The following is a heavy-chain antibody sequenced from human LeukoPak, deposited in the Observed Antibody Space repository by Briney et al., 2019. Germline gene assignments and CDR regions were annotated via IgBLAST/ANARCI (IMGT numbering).Heavy chain of an antibody. CDR1: GYTFSSYD. Sequence: ASVKVSCKASGYTFSSYDINWVRQATGQGLEWMGWINPSSGNTGYAQKFQGRVIMTRNTSTNTIYMELSSLRFDDTAFYYCARLGSRGDFWGQGTLVTVSS. V-gene: IGHV1-8*01. D-gene: IGHD3-10*01. CDR2: INPSSGNT. CDR3: ARLGSRGDF. J-gene: IGHJ4*02.